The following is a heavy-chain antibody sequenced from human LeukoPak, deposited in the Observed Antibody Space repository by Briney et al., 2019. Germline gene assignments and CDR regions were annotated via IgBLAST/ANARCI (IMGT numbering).Heavy chain of an antibody. Sequence: PGGSLRLSCAASGFTFSSYWMSWVRQAPGKGLEGVANIKQDGSEKYYVDSVKGRFTISRDNAKNSLYLQMNSLRAEDTAVYYCARAWRTMVYAKASIFDYWGQGTLVTVSS. D-gene: IGHD2-8*01. V-gene: IGHV3-7*01. J-gene: IGHJ4*02. CDR3: ARAWRTMVYAKASIFDY. CDR1: GFTFSSYW. CDR2: IKQDGSEK.